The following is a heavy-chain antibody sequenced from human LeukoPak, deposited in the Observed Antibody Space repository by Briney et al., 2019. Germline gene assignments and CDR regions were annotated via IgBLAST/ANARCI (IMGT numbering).Heavy chain of an antibody. J-gene: IGHJ5*02. CDR2: IHPNSGGT. CDR3: ATNVWPELPLDP. Sequence: ASVKVSCKASGYTFTGYYFHWVRQAPGQGLEWMGWIHPNSGGTNSAQRFQDRVTMTRDTSISTAYMELRRLRSDDTAVYYRATNVWPELPLDPWGQGTLVTVSS. D-gene: IGHD5-24*01. V-gene: IGHV1-2*02. CDR1: GYTFTGYY.